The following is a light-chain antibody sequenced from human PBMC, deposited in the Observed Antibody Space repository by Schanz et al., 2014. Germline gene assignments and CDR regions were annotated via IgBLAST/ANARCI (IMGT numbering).Light chain of an antibody. J-gene: IGKJ4*01. CDR2: GAS. CDR3: QHRSNWPLT. Sequence: EIVMTQSPATLSVSPGERATLSCRASQSVSSNLAWYQQKSGQAPRLLIYGASTRATGIPARFSGSGSGTDFTLAISSLEPEDSAVYYCQHRSNWPLTFGGGTKVGIK. V-gene: IGKV3-15*01. CDR1: QSVSSN.